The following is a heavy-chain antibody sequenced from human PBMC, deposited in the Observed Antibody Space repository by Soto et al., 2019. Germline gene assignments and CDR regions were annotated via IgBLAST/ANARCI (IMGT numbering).Heavy chain of an antibody. CDR2: IHYTGST. CDR3: ASGPVYDSSGSQFDY. CDR1: GGSVSRSFYF. D-gene: IGHD3-22*01. V-gene: IGHV4-61*01. Sequence: SETLSLTCTVSGGSVSRSFYFWSWIRQTPGKGLEWIGYIHYTGSTNYNPSLKSRVTISADTSKNQFSLKLNSVTAADTAVYHCASGPVYDSSGSQFDYWGQGTLVTVSS. J-gene: IGHJ4*02.